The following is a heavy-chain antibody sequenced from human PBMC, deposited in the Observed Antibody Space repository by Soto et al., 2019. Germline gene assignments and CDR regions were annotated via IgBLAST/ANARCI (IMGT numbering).Heavy chain of an antibody. CDR2: ISGSGGST. D-gene: IGHD1-26*01. V-gene: IGHV3-23*01. CDR1: GLTFSSYA. J-gene: IGHJ3*01. CDR3: AKVAGAHNAFDD. Sequence: EVQLLESGGSLVQPGGSLRLSCAASGLTFSSYAMNWVRQAPGNGLEWVSDISGSGGSTNYAVSVRGRFAISRDNSKNTLYLQMDNLRAEDTAVYYCAKVAGAHNAFDDWGQGARVTVSS.